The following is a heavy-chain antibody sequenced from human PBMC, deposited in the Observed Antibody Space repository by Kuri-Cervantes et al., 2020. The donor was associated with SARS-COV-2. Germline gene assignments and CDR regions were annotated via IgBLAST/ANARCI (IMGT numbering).Heavy chain of an antibody. CDR1: GYTFTGYY. Sequence: ASVKVSCKASGYTFTGYYMHWVRHAPGQGREWMGWINPNSGGTNYAQKFQGRVTMTRDTSISTAYMELSRLRSDDTAVYYCARETYLYSSGWFSNFDYWGQGTLVTVSS. V-gene: IGHV1-2*02. CDR3: ARETYLYSSGWFSNFDY. D-gene: IGHD6-19*01. CDR2: INPNSGGT. J-gene: IGHJ4*02.